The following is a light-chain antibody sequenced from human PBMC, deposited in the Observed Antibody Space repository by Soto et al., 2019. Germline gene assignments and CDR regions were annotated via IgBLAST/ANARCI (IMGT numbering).Light chain of an antibody. CDR1: QPISNSL. Sequence: SCRASQPISNSLLAWYQQKPGQSPRLLIYGASSRATGIPDRFIGSGSGTDFTLTISRLEPEDFAVYACQQYGRAPITFGQGTRLEIK. CDR2: GAS. V-gene: IGKV3-20*01. J-gene: IGKJ5*01. CDR3: QQYGRAPIT.